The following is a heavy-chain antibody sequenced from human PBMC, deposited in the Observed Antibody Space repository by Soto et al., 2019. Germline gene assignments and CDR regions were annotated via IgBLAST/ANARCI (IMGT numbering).Heavy chain of an antibody. CDR1: GFTFSTYA. D-gene: IGHD3-3*01. CDR2: ITGSGHTS. Sequence: GGSLRLSCAACGFTFSTYAMTWVRQVPGKGLEWVSGITGSGHTSYYAPSVKGRLTISRDNSMDRLYLQMDSLSAGDTAVYYCARYYGAFSGGFDYWGQGTLVTVSS. V-gene: IGHV3-23*01. CDR3: ARYYGAFSGGFDY. J-gene: IGHJ4*02.